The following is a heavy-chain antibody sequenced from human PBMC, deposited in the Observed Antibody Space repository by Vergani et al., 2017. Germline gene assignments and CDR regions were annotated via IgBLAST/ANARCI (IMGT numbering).Heavy chain of an antibody. CDR2: ISAYNGNT. J-gene: IGHJ6*02. D-gene: IGHD3-3*01. Sequence: QVQLVQSGAEVKKPGASVKVSCKASGYTFTSYGISWVRQAPGQGLEWMGWISAYNGNTNYAQKLQGRVTMTTDTSTSTAYMELRSLRSDDTAVYYCARDVSPHYYDFWSGYLQTYGMDVWGQGTTVTVSS. CDR3: ARDVSPHYYDFWSGYLQTYGMDV. V-gene: IGHV1-18*01. CDR1: GYTFTSYG.